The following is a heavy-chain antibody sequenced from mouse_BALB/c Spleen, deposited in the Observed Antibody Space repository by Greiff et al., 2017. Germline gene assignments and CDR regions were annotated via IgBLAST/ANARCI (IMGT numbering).Heavy chain of an antibody. J-gene: IGHJ3*01. V-gene: IGHV5-9-3*01. CDR3: ARGGYDPAWFAY. D-gene: IGHD2-10*02. Sequence: EVNLVESGGGLVKPGGSLKLSCAASGFTFSSYAMSWVRQTPEKRLEWVATISSGGSYTYYPDSVKGRFTISRDNAKNTLYLQMSSLRSEDTAMYYCARGGYDPAWFAYWGQGTLVTVSA. CDR1: GFTFSSYA. CDR2: ISSGGSYT.